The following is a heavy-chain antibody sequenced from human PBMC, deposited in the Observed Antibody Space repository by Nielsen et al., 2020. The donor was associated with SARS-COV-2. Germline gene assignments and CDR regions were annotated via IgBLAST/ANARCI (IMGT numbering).Heavy chain of an antibody. Sequence: GESLKISCKGSGYSFTNYWIAWVRQMPGKGLEWMGMIWPADSDTRYSPSFQGQVTISADKSISTAYLQWSSLKASDTAMYYCARPDSSGVLDYWGQGTLVTVSS. CDR2: IWPADSDT. CDR3: ARPDSSGVLDY. CDR1: GYSFTNYW. V-gene: IGHV5-51*01. D-gene: IGHD3-22*01. J-gene: IGHJ4*02.